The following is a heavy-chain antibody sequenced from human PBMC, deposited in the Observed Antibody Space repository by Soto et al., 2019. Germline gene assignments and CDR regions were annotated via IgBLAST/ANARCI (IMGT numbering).Heavy chain of an antibody. V-gene: IGHV1-69*01. J-gene: IGHJ3*02. Sequence: QVQLVQSGAEVKKPGSSVKVSCKASGGTFSSYAISWVRQAPGQGLEWMGGIIPNFGTANYAQKFQGRVTITADESTSTAYMELSSLRSEDTAVYYCARESEDGFDNGNDAFDIWGQGTMVTVSS. CDR3: ARESEDGFDNGNDAFDI. CDR2: IIPNFGTA. D-gene: IGHD5-12*01. CDR1: GGTFSSYA.